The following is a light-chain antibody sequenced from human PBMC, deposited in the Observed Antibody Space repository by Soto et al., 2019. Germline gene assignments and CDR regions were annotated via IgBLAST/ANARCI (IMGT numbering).Light chain of an antibody. J-gene: IGLJ1*01. CDR2: GVS. Sequence: QSVLTQPASVSGSPGQSITISCTGTSSDVGGYNYVSWYQQHPGKAPKLMIYGVSNRPSGLSNRFSGSKSGNTASLTISGLQAEDEADYYCSSYTNSNTQVFGTGTKVTVL. CDR3: SSYTNSNTQV. V-gene: IGLV2-14*01. CDR1: SSDVGGYNY.